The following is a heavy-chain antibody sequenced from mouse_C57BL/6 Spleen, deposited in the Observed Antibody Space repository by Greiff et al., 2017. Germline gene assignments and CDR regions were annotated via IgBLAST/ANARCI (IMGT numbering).Heavy chain of an antibody. CDR1: GYSITSGYY. CDR3: ARGIGNPWFAY. V-gene: IGHV3-6*01. Sequence: EVKLMESGPGLVKPSQSLSLTCSVTGYSITSGYYWNWIRQFPGNKLEWMGYISYDGSNNYNPSLKNRISITRDTSKNQFFLKLNSVTTEDTATYYCARGIGNPWFAYWGQGTLVTVSA. CDR2: ISYDGSN. D-gene: IGHD2-1*01. J-gene: IGHJ3*01.